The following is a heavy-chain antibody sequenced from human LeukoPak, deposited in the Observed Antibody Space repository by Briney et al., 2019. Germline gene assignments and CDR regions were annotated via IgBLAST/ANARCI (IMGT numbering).Heavy chain of an antibody. CDR3: AKDSGGSYFAY. J-gene: IGHJ4*02. CDR2: ISYDGSNK. D-gene: IGHD1-26*01. CDR1: GFTFSSYG. V-gene: IGHV3-30*18. Sequence: GGSLRLSCAASGFTFSSYGMHWVRQAPGKGLEWVAVISYDGSNKYYADSVKGRFTISRDNSKNTLYLQMNNLRAEDTAVYYCAKDSGGSYFAYWGQGTLVTVSS.